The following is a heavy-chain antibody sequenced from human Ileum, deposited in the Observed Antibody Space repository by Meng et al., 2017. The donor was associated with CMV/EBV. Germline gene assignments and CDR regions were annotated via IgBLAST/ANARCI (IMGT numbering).Heavy chain of an antibody. CDR1: GYTFTSYD. J-gene: IGHJ5*02. D-gene: IGHD2-15*01. V-gene: IGHV1-8*01. CDR2: MNPNSGNT. CDR3: ARGRRDCSGGSCYYWFDP. Sequence: ASVKVSCKASGYTFTSYDINWVRQATGQGLEWMGWMNPNSGNTGYAQKFQGRVTMTRNTSISTAYMELSSLRSEDTAVYYCARGRRDCSGGSCYYWFDPWGQGTLVTVS.